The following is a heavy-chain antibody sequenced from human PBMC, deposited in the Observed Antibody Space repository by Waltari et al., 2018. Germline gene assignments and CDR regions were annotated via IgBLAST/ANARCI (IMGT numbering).Heavy chain of an antibody. CDR1: GYTFNTYW. V-gene: IGHV5-51*01. Sequence: EVQLVQSGAEVKKPGESLTISCEVSGYTFNTYWIAWVRQRPGKVREWMGIIYPVDLAHRYNPSFQGQVTMSAGKSINTAFLHWSSLKASDTATYYCARHSSSDCNRFCWFYPMDFWGQGTTVTVSS. CDR2: IYPVDLAH. CDR3: ARHSSSDCNRFCWFYPMDF. D-gene: IGHD6-19*01. J-gene: IGHJ6*02.